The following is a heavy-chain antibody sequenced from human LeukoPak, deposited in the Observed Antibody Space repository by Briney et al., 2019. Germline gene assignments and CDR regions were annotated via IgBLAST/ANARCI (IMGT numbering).Heavy chain of an antibody. J-gene: IGHJ4*02. V-gene: IGHV3-21*01. CDR3: ARGRDTAMVNPIDY. D-gene: IGHD5-18*01. CDR2: ISSSSSYI. CDR1: GFTFSSYS. Sequence: GGSLRLSCAASGFTFSSYSMNWVRQAPGKGLEWVSSISSSSSYIYYADSVKGRFTISRDNSKNTLYLQMNSLRAEDTAVYYCARGRDTAMVNPIDYWGQGTLVTVSS.